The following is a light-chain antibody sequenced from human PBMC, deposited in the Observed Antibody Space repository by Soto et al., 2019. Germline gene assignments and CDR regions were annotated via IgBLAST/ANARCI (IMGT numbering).Light chain of an antibody. Sequence: EIVLTQSPGRQCLSSGERAALSCRASQSVSSSFVAWFQQKPGQAPRLLIYGASSRATGIPDRFSVSGSGTYVTGTSSRLAPEDVAVYYCQQYGTSRVTFGVGTKVDIK. J-gene: IGKJ4*02. CDR3: QQYGTSRVT. V-gene: IGKV3-20*01. CDR1: QSVSSSF. CDR2: GAS.